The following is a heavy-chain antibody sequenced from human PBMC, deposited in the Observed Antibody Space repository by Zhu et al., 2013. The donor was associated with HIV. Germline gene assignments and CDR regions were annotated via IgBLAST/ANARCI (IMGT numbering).Heavy chain of an antibody. D-gene: IGHD3-3*01. Sequence: QMQLVQSGPEVKKPGTSVKVSCKASGFTFTSSAVQWVRQARGQRLEWIGWIVVGSGNTNYAQKFQERVTITRDMSTSTAYMELSSLRSEDTAVYYCAAVYPRTSYFWSGYTHEYYFDYWGQGTLVTVSS. V-gene: IGHV1-58*01. CDR1: GFTFTSSA. J-gene: IGHJ4*02. CDR3: AAVYPRTSYFWSGYTHEYYFDY. CDR2: IVVGSGNT.